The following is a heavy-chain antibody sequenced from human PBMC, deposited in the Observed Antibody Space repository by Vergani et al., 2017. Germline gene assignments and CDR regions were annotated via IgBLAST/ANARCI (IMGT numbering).Heavy chain of an antibody. CDR2: ISYDGSNK. D-gene: IGHD6-6*01. J-gene: IGHJ4*02. CDR3: ARGELYSSSSVIYY. CDR1: GFTSSRHA. V-gene: IGHV3-30-3*01. Sequence: VQMVESGGGVVQPGRSLRLSCAASGFTSSRHAMHWVRQAPGKGLEWVAVISYDGSNKYYADSAKGLFTSSRDNSKHALYLQMNSLRAEDTSVCYCARGELYSSSSVIYYWGQGTLVTVSA.